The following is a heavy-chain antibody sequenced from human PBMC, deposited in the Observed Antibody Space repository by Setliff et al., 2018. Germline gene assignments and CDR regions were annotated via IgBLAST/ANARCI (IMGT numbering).Heavy chain of an antibody. J-gene: IGHJ5*02. CDR3: AGTDAYCAGDCSIS. CDR2: IIPLLETA. D-gene: IGHD2-21*02. Sequence: ASVKVSCKASGDTFSTYALSWVRQAPGQGLEWMGGIIPLLETAKYAQKFQGRVTMTTDTTTSTAYMELRSLRSDDTATYYCAGTDAYCAGDCSISWGQGTLVTVSS. V-gene: IGHV1-69*05. CDR1: GDTFSTYA.